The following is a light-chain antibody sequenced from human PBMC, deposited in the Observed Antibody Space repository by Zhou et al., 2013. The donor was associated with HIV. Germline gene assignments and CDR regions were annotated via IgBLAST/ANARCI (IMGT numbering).Light chain of an antibody. V-gene: IGKV1-27*01. J-gene: IGKJ4*01. CDR2: AAS. Sequence: DIQMTQSPSSLSASVGDRVTITCRASQDITHYLAWFQQKPGRAPNLLIFAASTLHSGVPYRFSGSASGTDFTLTISGLQPEDAATYYCQEYHSGPPHFGGGTKVEIK. CDR3: QEYHSGPPH. CDR1: QDITHY.